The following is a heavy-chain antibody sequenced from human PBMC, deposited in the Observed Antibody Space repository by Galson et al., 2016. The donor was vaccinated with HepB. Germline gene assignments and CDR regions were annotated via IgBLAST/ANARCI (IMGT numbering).Heavy chain of an antibody. J-gene: IGHJ6*02. CDR3: ARDLRYCSGGGCSPYCYGMDV. CDR2: IYGGVFT. CDR1: GFTVSGNS. V-gene: IGHV3-53*01. D-gene: IGHD2-15*01. Sequence: SLRLSCAASGFTVSGNSMNWVRQAPGKGLEWVSLIYGGVFTYYADSVKCRFTISRVNSKNTLYLQMNSLSAEDTAVYFCARDLRYCSGGGCSPYCYGMDVWGQGTTVTVSS.